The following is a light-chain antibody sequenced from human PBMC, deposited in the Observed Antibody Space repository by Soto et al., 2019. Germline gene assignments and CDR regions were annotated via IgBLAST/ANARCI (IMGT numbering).Light chain of an antibody. J-gene: IGLJ1*01. CDR1: SSDLAIYNY. V-gene: IGLV2-14*01. CDR2: QVT. Sequence: QSVLTQPPSVSAAPGQKVAISCSGTSSDLAIYNYVSWYQQQPGKAPKLMIYQVTNRPSGVSNRFSGSRSGNTASLTISGLQAGDEADYYCSSYTDSSNYVFGTGTKVTVL. CDR3: SSYTDSSNYV.